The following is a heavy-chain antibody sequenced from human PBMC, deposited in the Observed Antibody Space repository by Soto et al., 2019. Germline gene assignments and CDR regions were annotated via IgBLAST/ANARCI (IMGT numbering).Heavy chain of an antibody. Sequence: EVQLLESGGGLVQPGGSLGLSCVASGFTFVNYAMSWVRQAPGKGLEWVSGISGSGVSAYYADSVKGRFTISRDNSKNTVYLQVNSLRGEDTAIYYCAKNSREYSYGAIDYWGQGTLVTVSS. CDR3: AKNSREYSYGAIDY. CDR1: GFTFVNYA. V-gene: IGHV3-23*01. D-gene: IGHD5-18*01. J-gene: IGHJ4*02. CDR2: ISGSGVSA.